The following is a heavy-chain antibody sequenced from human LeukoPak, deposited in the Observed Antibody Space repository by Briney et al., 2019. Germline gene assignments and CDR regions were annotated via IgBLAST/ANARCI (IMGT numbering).Heavy chain of an antibody. J-gene: IGHJ5*02. Sequence: SQTLSLTCAISGDSVSSNNAAWNWIRQSPSRGLEWLGRTYYRSQWYNDYALSVKGRMIINPDTSKNQFPLQLNSVTPEDTAVYYCARDYVTATAFWFDPWGQGTLVTVSS. CDR1: GDSVSSNNAA. D-gene: IGHD2-15*01. CDR2: TYYRSQWYN. V-gene: IGHV6-1*01. CDR3: ARDYVTATAFWFDP.